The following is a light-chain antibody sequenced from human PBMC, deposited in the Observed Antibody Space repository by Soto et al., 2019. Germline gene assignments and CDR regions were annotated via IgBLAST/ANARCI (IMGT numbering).Light chain of an antibody. CDR2: GAS. Sequence: EILLTQSPATLSLSPGEKATLSCSASQSVVTNLAWYQQKPGQAPRLLIYGASTRATGIPARFSGSGSGTDFTLTISSLEPEDFAVYYCQQSSNWPPLNFGGGTKVDIK. J-gene: IGKJ4*01. CDR3: QQSSNWPPLN. V-gene: IGKV3-11*01. CDR1: QSVVTN.